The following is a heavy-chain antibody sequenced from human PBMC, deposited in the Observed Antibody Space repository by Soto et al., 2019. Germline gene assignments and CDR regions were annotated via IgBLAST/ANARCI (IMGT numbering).Heavy chain of an antibody. CDR2: IYYRGNA. V-gene: IGHV4-39*01. D-gene: IGHD3-9*01. J-gene: IGHJ4*02. CDR3: ARLEGLATISYYFDF. Sequence: QLQLQESGPGLVKPSETLSLTCSVSDDSINSDKYYWGWIRQPPGKGLEWIGSIYYRGNAYYNPSIQTRVTLSLDKSRSQFSLKLNSVTAADSAVYFCARLEGLATISYYFDFWGPGALVTVSS. CDR1: DDSINSDKYY.